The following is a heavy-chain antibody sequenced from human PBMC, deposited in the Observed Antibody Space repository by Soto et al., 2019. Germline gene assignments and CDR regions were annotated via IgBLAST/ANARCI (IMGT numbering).Heavy chain of an antibody. Sequence: QVQLVQSGAEVKKPGASVKVSCKASGYTFLSYGITWVRQAPGQGLEWRGWISAYNAHTNYGQKFQDRVSMTTDTSSDTAYLAVRSLRSDDTAFYFCARVFRWSSSSWGFDYWGQGTLVSVSS. CDR3: ARVFRWSSSSWGFDY. D-gene: IGHD6-6*01. CDR1: GYTFLSYG. CDR2: ISAYNAHT. J-gene: IGHJ4*02. V-gene: IGHV1-18*01.